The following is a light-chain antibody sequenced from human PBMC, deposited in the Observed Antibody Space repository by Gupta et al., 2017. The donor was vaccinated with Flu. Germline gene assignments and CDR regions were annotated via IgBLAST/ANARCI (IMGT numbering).Light chain of an antibody. CDR2: KAS. J-gene: IGKJ1*01. Sequence: SPSTLSASVGDRVTITCRASQSISTWLAWYQQKPGKAPKLLIYKASSLESGVPSRFSGSGSGTEFTLTISSLQPDDSATYYCQQYNSYRTFGQGTKVEIK. CDR1: QSISTW. CDR3: QQYNSYRT. V-gene: IGKV1-5*03.